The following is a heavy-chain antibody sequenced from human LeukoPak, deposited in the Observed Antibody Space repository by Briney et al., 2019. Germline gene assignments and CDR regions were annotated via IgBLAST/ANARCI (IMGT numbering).Heavy chain of an antibody. CDR3: ARTYSSGWYSKLPSTFDI. CDR1: GGSISSGGYY. CDR2: IYYSGST. Sequence: PSETLSLTCTVSGGSISSGGYYWSWIRQHPGKGLEWIGYIYYSGSTNYNPSLKSRVTISVDTSKNQFSLKLSSVTAADTAVYYCARTYSSGWYSKLPSTFDIWGQGTMVTVSS. D-gene: IGHD6-19*01. J-gene: IGHJ3*02. V-gene: IGHV4-61*08.